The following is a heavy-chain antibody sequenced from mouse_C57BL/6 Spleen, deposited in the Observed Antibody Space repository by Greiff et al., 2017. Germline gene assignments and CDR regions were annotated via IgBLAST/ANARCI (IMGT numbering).Heavy chain of an antibody. CDR1: GYTFTSYW. V-gene: IGHV1-52*01. J-gene: IGHJ2*01. CDR3: ARSDYYGSSSLDY. CDR2: IDPSDSET. D-gene: IGHD1-1*01. Sequence: VQLQQPGAELVRPGSSVKLSCKASGYTFTSYWMHWVKQRPIQGLEWIGNIDPSDSETHYNQKFKDKATLTVDKSSSTAYMQLSSLTSEDSAVYYCARSDYYGSSSLDYWGQGTTLTVSS.